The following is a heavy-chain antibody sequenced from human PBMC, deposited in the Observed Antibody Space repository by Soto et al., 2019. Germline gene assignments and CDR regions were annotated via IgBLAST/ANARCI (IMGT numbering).Heavy chain of an antibody. CDR2: IDPTDSYT. J-gene: IGHJ5*02. CDR3: ETTLPPSGSPFFSWFDP. D-gene: IGHD2-15*01. CDR1: GYSFTRKW. Sequence: GESLKIPCKASGYSFTRKWISWVRQMPGKGLEWMGRIDPTDSYTNYSPSFQGHVTISVDKSSSTAYVQWSSLKAADTAMYYCETTLPPSGSPFFSWFDPWGQGTLVTVSS. V-gene: IGHV5-10-1*01.